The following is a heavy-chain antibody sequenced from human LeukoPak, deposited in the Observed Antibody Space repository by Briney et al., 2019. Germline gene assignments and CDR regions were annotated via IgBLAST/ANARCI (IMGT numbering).Heavy chain of an antibody. J-gene: IGHJ4*02. D-gene: IGHD6-6*01. V-gene: IGHV3-23*01. CDR3: AKGKTRSSSAIDY. CDR1: GFTLSSYA. CDR2: ISGGGDTT. Sequence: GGSLRLSCAASGFTLSSYAMSWVRQAPGQGLEWVSRISGGGDTTSYADSVKGRFTISRDNSKNTLYLQMNSLRAEDTAVYYCAKGKTRSSSAIDYWGQGTLVTVSS.